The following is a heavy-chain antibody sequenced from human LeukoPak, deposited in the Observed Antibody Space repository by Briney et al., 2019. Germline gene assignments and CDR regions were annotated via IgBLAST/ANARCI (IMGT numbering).Heavy chain of an antibody. Sequence: AASVKVSCTASGYTFTGYYMHWVRQAPGQGLEWMGWINPNSGGTNYAQKFQGRVTMTRDTSISTAYMELSRLRSDDTAVYYCARDLPGYYYDSSGYFFWGQGTLVTVSS. J-gene: IGHJ4*02. CDR3: ARDLPGYYYDSSGYFF. CDR2: INPNSGGT. CDR1: GYTFTGYY. D-gene: IGHD3-22*01. V-gene: IGHV1-2*02.